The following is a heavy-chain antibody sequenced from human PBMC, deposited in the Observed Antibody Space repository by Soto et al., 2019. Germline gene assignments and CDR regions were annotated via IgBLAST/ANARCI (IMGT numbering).Heavy chain of an antibody. D-gene: IGHD6-6*01. V-gene: IGHV1-69*06. CDR2: IIPIFGTA. CDR1: GGTFSSYS. CDR3: AMRASSSLVGYFDY. Sequence: AASVKVSCKASGGTFSSYSISWVRQAPGQGLEWMGGIIPIFGTANYAQKFQGRVTITADKSTSTAYMELSSLRSEDTAVYYCAMRASSSLVGYFDYWGQGTLVTVSS. J-gene: IGHJ4*02.